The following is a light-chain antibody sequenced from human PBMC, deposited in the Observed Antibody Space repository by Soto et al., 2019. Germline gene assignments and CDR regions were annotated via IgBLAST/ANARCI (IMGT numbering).Light chain of an antibody. CDR2: DTS. Sequence: EIVLTQSPATLSLSPGETAALSCRASQSVSMYLAWYQQRPGQAPRLLIYDTSNRATGIPARFSARGFGTDFTLIISNLEPEDSAVYYCQHSSNWPPITFGQGTRLEIK. V-gene: IGKV3-11*01. CDR1: QSVSMY. CDR3: QHSSNWPPIT. J-gene: IGKJ5*01.